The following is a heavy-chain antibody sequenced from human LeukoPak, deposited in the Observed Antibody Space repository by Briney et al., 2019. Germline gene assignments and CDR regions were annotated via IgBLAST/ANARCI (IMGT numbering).Heavy chain of an antibody. Sequence: GGSLRLPCAASGFTFSIIGMSWVRQAPGKGLEWVSTINEGGEDTYYANSVKGRFTVSRDNSRNTLYLQMNSLRVEDTAVYYCAKSGWLDNLGQGTLVTVSS. V-gene: IGHV3-23*01. J-gene: IGHJ4*02. D-gene: IGHD6-19*01. CDR3: AKSGWLDN. CDR1: GFTFSIIG. CDR2: INEGGEDT.